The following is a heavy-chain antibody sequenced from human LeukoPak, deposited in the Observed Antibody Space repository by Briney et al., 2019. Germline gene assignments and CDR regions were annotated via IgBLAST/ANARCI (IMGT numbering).Heavy chain of an antibody. Sequence: ASVKVSCKASGYTFTDYYIHWVRQAPGQGLEWMGWINPNSGGTNSAQRFQGRVTMTRDTSISTVHMELSRLRSDDTAVYYCARDIDYGDYDSLTSLDYWGQGTLVTVSS. CDR2: INPNSGGT. CDR3: ARDIDYGDYDSLTSLDY. CDR1: GYTFTDYY. D-gene: IGHD4-17*01. J-gene: IGHJ4*02. V-gene: IGHV1-2*02.